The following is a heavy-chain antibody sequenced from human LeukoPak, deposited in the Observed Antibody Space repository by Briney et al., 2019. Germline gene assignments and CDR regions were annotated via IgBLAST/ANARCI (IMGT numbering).Heavy chain of an antibody. Sequence: QPSETLSLTCAVYGGSFSGYYWTWIRQPPGKGLEWIGEINHSGSTNYNPSLKSRVTISVDPSKNQFSLKLSSVTAADTAVYYCASPPNSPFDYWGQGTLVTVSS. V-gene: IGHV4-34*01. J-gene: IGHJ4*02. CDR3: ASPPNSPFDY. D-gene: IGHD4-23*01. CDR1: GGSFSGYY. CDR2: INHSGST.